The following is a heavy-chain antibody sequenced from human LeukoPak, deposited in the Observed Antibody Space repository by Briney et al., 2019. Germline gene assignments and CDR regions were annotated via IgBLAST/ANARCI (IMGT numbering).Heavy chain of an antibody. CDR1: GGTFSSYA. Sequence: SVKVSCKASGGTFSSYAISWVRQAPGQGLEWMGGIIPIFGTANYAQKFQGRVTITTDESTSTVYMELSSLRSEDTAVYYCARVLEKYYYDSSGTFDYWGQGTLVTVSS. CDR2: IIPIFGTA. CDR3: ARVLEKYYYDSSGTFDY. D-gene: IGHD3-22*01. V-gene: IGHV1-69*05. J-gene: IGHJ4*02.